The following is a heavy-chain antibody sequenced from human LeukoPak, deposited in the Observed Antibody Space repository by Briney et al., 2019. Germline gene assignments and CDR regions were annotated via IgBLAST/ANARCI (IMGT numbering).Heavy chain of an antibody. Sequence: PSETLSLTCAVYGGSFSGYYWSWIRQPPGKGLEWIGEVNHSGSPNYNPSLKSRVTISVDTSKNQFSLKLSSVTAADTAVYYCARGYYYDSSGYYPFDYWGQGTLVTVSS. D-gene: IGHD3-22*01. J-gene: IGHJ4*02. CDR3: ARGYYYDSSGYYPFDY. V-gene: IGHV4-34*01. CDR1: GGSFSGYY. CDR2: VNHSGSP.